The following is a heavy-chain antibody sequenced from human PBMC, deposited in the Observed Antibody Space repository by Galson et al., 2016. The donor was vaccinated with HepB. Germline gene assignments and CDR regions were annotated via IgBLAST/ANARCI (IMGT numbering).Heavy chain of an antibody. D-gene: IGHD6-19*01. CDR2: ITYDGSNE. J-gene: IGHJ4*02. Sequence: SLRLSCAASGFTFSSYAMHWVRQAPGKGLEWVAVITYDGSNEFYADSVKGRFTISRDNSKKTMYLQMNSLRAEDTAVYYCATIAVDGTIVDYWGQGTLVTFSS. CDR3: ATIAVDGTIVDY. CDR1: GFTFSSYA. V-gene: IGHV3-30*03.